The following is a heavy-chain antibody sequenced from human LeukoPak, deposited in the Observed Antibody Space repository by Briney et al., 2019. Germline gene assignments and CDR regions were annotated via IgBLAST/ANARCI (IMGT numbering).Heavy chain of an antibody. J-gene: IGHJ1*01. Sequence: GGSLRLSCAASGFHFRDYYMTRIRRAPGKGLEWVSYISSSGSSTNYAASVKGRFTVSRDNAKNSLFLQMDNLRLDDTAVYYCARGSYYYEDSGYYSAEYFHLWGQGTLVTVSS. CDR1: GFHFRDYY. V-gene: IGHV3-11*06. CDR3: ARGSYYYEDSGYYSAEYFHL. CDR2: ISSSGSST. D-gene: IGHD3-22*01.